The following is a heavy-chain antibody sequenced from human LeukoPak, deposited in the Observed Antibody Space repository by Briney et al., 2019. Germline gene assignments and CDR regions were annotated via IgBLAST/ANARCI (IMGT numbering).Heavy chain of an antibody. V-gene: IGHV3-33*01. D-gene: IGHD3-22*01. CDR2: IWFDGSNK. CDR3: ARDGDYYDSSGYYND. CDR1: GFTFSSYA. Sequence: GGSLRLSCEASGFTFSSYAMHWVRQAPGKGLEWVAVIWFDGSNKYYADSVKGRFTISRDNSKNTLYLQMNSLRAEDTALYYCARDGDYYDSSGYYNDWGQGTLVTVSS. J-gene: IGHJ4*02.